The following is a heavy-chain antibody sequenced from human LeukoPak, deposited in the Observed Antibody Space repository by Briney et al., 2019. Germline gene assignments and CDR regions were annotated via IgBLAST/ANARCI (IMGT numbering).Heavy chain of an antibody. CDR3: AKDETIFGMIIRSRAPDY. CDR1: GFTFSSYG. CDR2: IRYDGSNK. V-gene: IGHV3-30*02. D-gene: IGHD3-3*01. Sequence: GGSLRLSCAASGFTFSSYGMHWVRQAPGKGLEWVAFIRYDGSNKYYADSVKGRFTISRDNSKNTLYLQMNSLRAEDTAVYYCAKDETIFGMIIRSRAPDYWGQGTLVTVSS. J-gene: IGHJ4*02.